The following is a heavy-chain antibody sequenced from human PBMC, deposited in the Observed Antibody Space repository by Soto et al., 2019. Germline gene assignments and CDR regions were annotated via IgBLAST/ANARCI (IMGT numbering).Heavy chain of an antibody. CDR3: ASGPGYSSGWSRKVLYFDY. Sequence: ASVKVSCKVSGYTLTELSMHWVRQAPGKGLEWMGGFDPEDGGTIYAQKFQGRVTMTEDTSTDTAYMELSSLRSEDTAVYYCASGPGYSSGWSRKVLYFDYWGQGTLVTVSS. V-gene: IGHV1-24*01. D-gene: IGHD6-19*01. CDR2: FDPEDGGT. CDR1: GYTLTELS. J-gene: IGHJ4*02.